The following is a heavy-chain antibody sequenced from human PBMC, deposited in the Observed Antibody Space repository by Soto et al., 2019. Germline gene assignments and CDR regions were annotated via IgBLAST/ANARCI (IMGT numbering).Heavy chain of an antibody. D-gene: IGHD3-3*01. Sequence: GGSLRLSCAASGFTFSSYSMNWVRQAPGKGLEWVSYISSSSSTIYYADSVKGRFTISRDNAKNSLYLQMNSLRAEDTAVYYCASRNDFWSGHFDPNWFDPWGQGTLVTVSS. CDR2: ISSSSSTI. CDR3: ASRNDFWSGHFDPNWFDP. CDR1: GFTFSSYS. V-gene: IGHV3-48*01. J-gene: IGHJ5*02.